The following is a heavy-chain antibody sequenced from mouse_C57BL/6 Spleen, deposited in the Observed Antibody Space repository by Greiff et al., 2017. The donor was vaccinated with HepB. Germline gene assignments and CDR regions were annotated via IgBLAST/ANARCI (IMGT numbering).Heavy chain of an antibody. CDR2: IDTSDSYT. V-gene: IGHV1-69*01. CDR1: GYTFTSYW. Sequence: VQLQQPGAELVMPGASVKLSCKASGYTFTSYWMHWVKQRPGQGLEWIGEIDTSDSYTNYNQKFKGKSTLTVDKSSSTAYMQLSSLTSEDSAVYYCARSGDSSFAYWGQGTLVTVSA. D-gene: IGHD3-3*01. CDR3: ARSGDSSFAY. J-gene: IGHJ3*01.